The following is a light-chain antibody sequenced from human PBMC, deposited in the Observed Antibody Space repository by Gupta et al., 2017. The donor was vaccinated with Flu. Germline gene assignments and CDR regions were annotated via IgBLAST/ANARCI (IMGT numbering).Light chain of an antibody. V-gene: IGKV3-15*01. CDR3: QQYSSWPLT. Sequence: ETVMTQSPATLSVSPGESATLSCRASQSVRNNYLGWYQQKPGQAPRLLIYGVSTRATGVPARFSGSGSGTEFTLTISSLQSEDFAVYFCQQYSSWPLTFGGGTXVEIK. J-gene: IGKJ4*01. CDR2: GVS. CDR1: QSVRNN.